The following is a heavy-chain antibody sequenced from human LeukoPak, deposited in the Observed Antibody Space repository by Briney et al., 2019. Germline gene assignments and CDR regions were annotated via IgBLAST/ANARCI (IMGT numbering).Heavy chain of an antibody. CDR3: ARRTVRGVWYFDL. CDR2: IYFSGST. D-gene: IGHD3-10*01. CDR1: GGSISSYY. Sequence: SETLSLTCTVSGGSISSYYWSWIRQPPGKGLEWIGYIYFSGSTNYNPSLKSRVTISVDTSKKQFSLKLSSVTAADTAVYYCARRTVRGVWYFDLWGRGTLVTVSS. J-gene: IGHJ2*01. V-gene: IGHV4-59*01.